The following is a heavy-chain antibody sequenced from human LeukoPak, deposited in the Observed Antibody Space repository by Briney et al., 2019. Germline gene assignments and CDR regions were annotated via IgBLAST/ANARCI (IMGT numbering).Heavy chain of an antibody. CDR3: ARIAVAYYYMDV. Sequence: PGGSLRLSCAASGFTVSSNYMSWVRQAPGKGLEWVSVIYSGGSTYYADSVKGRFTISRDNSKNTLYLQMNSLRAEDTAVYYCARIAVAYYYMDVWGKGTTVTVSS. V-gene: IGHV3-66*01. CDR2: IYSGGST. J-gene: IGHJ6*03. CDR1: GFTVSSNY. D-gene: IGHD6-19*01.